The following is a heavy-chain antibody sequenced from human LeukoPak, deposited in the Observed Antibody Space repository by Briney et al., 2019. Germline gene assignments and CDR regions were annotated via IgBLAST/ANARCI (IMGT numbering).Heavy chain of an antibody. Sequence: GGSLRLSCAASGFTFSNYYMSWIRQAPGKGLEWVSYISSSGSTIYYADSVKGRFTISRDNAKNSLYLQMNSLRAEDTAVYYCAFGFLGEYYYGMDVWGQGTTVTVSS. J-gene: IGHJ6*02. CDR1: GFTFSNYY. CDR3: AFGFLGEYYYGMDV. D-gene: IGHD2-21*01. V-gene: IGHV3-11*01. CDR2: ISSSGSTI.